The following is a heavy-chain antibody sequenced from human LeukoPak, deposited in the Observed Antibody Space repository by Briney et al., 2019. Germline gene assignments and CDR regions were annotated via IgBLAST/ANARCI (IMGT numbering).Heavy chain of an antibody. CDR2: IYGDSET. V-gene: IGHV3-53*05. CDR3: AKDVYGSGSYGAGGY. J-gene: IGHJ4*02. Sequence: PGGSLRLSCAASGLTITTIYMTWVRQAPGKGLEWGSVIYGDSETNYADSVKGRFTISRDNSKNTPYLQMNSLRAEGTAVYYCAKDVYGSGSYGAGGYWGQGTLVAVSS. D-gene: IGHD3-10*01. CDR1: GLTITTIY.